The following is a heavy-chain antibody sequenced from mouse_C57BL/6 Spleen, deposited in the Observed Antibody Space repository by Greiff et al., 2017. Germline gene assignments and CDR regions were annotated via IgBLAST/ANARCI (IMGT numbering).Heavy chain of an antibody. CDR1: GYAFSSSW. CDR3: ARSGNDYGSSNAMDY. D-gene: IGHD1-1*01. V-gene: IGHV1-82*01. Sequence: QVQLQQSGPELVKPGASVKISCKACGYAFSSSWMNWVKQRPGKGLEWIGRIYPGDGDTNYNGKFKGKATLTAAKSSSTAYMQLSSLTSEDSAVYFCARSGNDYGSSNAMDYWGQGTSVTVSS. CDR2: IYPGDGDT. J-gene: IGHJ4*01.